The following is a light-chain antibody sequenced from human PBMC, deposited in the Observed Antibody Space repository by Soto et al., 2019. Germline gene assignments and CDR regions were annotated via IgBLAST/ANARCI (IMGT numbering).Light chain of an antibody. Sequence: QSVLTQPPSASGTPGQRVTISCFGSSSNIGSKTVNWYQQLPGTAPKLLIYSNNQRPSGVPDRFSGSKSGTSASLAISGLQSEDEADYYCAAWDDSLNGWVFGGGTKLTVL. CDR2: SNN. J-gene: IGLJ3*02. CDR3: AAWDDSLNGWV. V-gene: IGLV1-44*01. CDR1: SSNIGSKT.